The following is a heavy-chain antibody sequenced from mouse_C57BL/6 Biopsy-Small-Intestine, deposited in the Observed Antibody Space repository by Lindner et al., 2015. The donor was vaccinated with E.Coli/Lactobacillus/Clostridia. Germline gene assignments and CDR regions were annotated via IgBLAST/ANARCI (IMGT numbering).Heavy chain of an antibody. Sequence: VQLQESGAELVEPGASVKLSCTASGFNIKDYYMHWVKQRTEQGLEWIGRIDPEDGETKFAPRFQGKATITADTSSNTAYLQLSSLTFEDTAVYYCTRGRWGSGFFDYWGQGTTLTVSS. CDR3: TRGRWGSGFFDY. V-gene: IGHV14-2*01. CDR1: GFNIKDYY. J-gene: IGHJ2*01. D-gene: IGHD3-2*02. CDR2: IDPEDGET.